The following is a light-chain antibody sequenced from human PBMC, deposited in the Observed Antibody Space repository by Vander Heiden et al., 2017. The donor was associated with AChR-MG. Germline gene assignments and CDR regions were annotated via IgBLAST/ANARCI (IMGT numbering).Light chain of an antibody. CDR3: QQYYSYPLT. J-gene: IGKJ5*01. CDR1: QGISSY. V-gene: IGKV1-8*01. Sequence: AIRMTQSPSSFSASTGDRVTITCRASQGISSYLAWYQQKPGKAPKLLIYAASTLQSGVPSRFSGSGSGTDFTITISCLQSEDFATYYCQQYYSYPLTFGQRTRLEIK. CDR2: AAS.